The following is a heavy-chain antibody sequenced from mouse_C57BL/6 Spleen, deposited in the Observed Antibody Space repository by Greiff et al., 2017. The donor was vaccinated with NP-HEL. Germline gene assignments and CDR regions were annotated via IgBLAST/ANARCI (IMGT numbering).Heavy chain of an antibody. J-gene: IGHJ2*01. V-gene: IGHV1-81*01. CDR3: ARLESTTVVEGY. Sequence: QVQLQQSGAELARPGASVKLSCKASGYTFTSYGISWVKQRTGQGLEWIGEIYPRSGNTYYNEKFKGKATLTADKSSSTAYMELRSLTSEDSAVYFCARLESTTVVEGYWGQGTTLTVSS. CDR1: GYTFTSYG. CDR2: IYPRSGNT. D-gene: IGHD1-1*01.